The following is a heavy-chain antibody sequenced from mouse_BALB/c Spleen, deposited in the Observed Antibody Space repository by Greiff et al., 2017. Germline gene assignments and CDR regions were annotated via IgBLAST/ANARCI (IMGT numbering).Heavy chain of an antibody. J-gene: IGHJ4*01. D-gene: IGHD1-1*01. CDR3: ARPNYYGSILYYAMDY. V-gene: IGHV5-12-1*01. CDR1: GFAFSSYD. Sequence: EVKLVESGGGLVKPGGSLKLSCAASGFAFSSYDMSWVRQTPEKRLEWVAYISSGGGSTYYPDTVKGRFTISRDNAKNTLYLQMSSLKSEDTAMYYCARPNYYGSILYYAMDYWGQGTSVTVSS. CDR2: ISSGGGST.